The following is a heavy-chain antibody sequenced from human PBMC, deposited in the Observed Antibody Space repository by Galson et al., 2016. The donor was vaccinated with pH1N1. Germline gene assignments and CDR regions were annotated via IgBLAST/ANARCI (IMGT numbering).Heavy chain of an antibody. CDR3: AGPAEQQWLVILPFGY. V-gene: IGHV3-48*03. CDR1: GFAFSSYE. D-gene: IGHD6-19*01. Sequence: SLRLSCAASGFAFSSYEMNWVRQAPGKGLEWVSHISRSGSTIHYADSVKGRFTVPRDNAKNSLYLQMNSLRAEDTAVYYCAGPAEQQWLVILPFGYWGQGILVTVSS. J-gene: IGHJ4*02. CDR2: ISRSGSTI.